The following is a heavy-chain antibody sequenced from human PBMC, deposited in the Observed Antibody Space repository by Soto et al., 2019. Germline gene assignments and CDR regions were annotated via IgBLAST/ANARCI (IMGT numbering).Heavy chain of an antibody. V-gene: IGHV4-39*01. CDR2: IYFNGKT. J-gene: IGHJ4*02. CDR1: CVSISDTSYY. Sequence: QLQLQESGPGLVKPSETLSLTCNVSCVSISDTSYYWGWIRQPPGKGLEWIGTIYFNGKTFYNPSLKSRLTISVDTSKNQISLRLTSVTAADTAVYYCARQGSYWGQGTLVAVSS. CDR3: ARQGSY.